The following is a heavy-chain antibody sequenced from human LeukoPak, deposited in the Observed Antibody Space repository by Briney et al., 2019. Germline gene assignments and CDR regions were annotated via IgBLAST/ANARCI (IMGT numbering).Heavy chain of an antibody. D-gene: IGHD2-15*01. CDR1: GFTSSSYW. J-gene: IGHJ6*03. V-gene: IGHV3-7*01. CDR3: ARARGYYYYMDV. CDR2: IKQDGSEK. Sequence: PGGSLRLSCAASGFTSSSYWMSWVRQAPGKGLEWVANIKQDGSEKYYVDSVKGRFTISRDNAKNSLYLQMNSLRAEDTAVYYCARARGYYYYMDVWGKGTAVTVSS.